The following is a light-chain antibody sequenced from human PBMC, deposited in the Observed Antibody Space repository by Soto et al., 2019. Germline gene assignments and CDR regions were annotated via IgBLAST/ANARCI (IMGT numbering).Light chain of an antibody. Sequence: QSVLTQPASVSGAPGQSVTIPCTGTNSDIGNYKYVSWYQQYPGKPPQLLIYEVTNRPLGVSNRFSGSKSGNTASLTISGLQAEDEADYYCSSYTTTITVFGGGTKLTVL. J-gene: IGLJ3*02. CDR2: EVT. CDR1: NSDIGNYKY. CDR3: SSYTTTITV. V-gene: IGLV2-14*01.